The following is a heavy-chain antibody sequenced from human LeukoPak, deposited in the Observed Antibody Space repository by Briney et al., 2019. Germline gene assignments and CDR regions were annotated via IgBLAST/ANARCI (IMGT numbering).Heavy chain of an antibody. J-gene: IGHJ4*02. CDR1: GGSISSGGYY. CDR3: ARDGVVRGFSY. D-gene: IGHD3-10*01. Sequence: TLSLTCTVSGGSISSGGYYWSWIRQHPGKGLEWIGYIYYSGSTYYNPSLKSRVTISVDTSKNQFSLKLSSVTAADTAVYYCARDGVVRGFSYWGQGTLVTVSS. V-gene: IGHV4-31*03. CDR2: IYYSGST.